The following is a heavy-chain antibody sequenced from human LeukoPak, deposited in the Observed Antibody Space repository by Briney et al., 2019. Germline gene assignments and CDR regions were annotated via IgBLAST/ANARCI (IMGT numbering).Heavy chain of an antibody. V-gene: IGHV3-23*01. J-gene: IGHJ4*02. D-gene: IGHD5-18*01. CDR3: ATTRYNYGYYFDY. CDR2: ISGSGGST. CDR1: RFTFSSYA. Sequence: GGSLRLSCGASRFTFSSYAMSWVRQALGKGLEWVSVISGSGGSTYYADSVKGRFTISRDNSKNTLYLQMNSLRAEDTAVYYCATTRYNYGYYFDYWGQGTLVTVSS.